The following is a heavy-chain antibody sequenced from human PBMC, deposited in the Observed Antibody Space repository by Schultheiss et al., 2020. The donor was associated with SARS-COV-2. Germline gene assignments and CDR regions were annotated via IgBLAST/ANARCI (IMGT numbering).Heavy chain of an antibody. CDR2: FDPEDGET. V-gene: IGHV1-24*01. J-gene: IGHJ6*02. CDR1: GYTLTELS. CDR3: ARDRGIAAAGTYYYYGMDV. Sequence: ASVKVSCKVSGYTLTELSMHWVRQAPGKGLEWMGGFDPEDGETIYAQKFQGRVTMTRNTSISTAYMELSSLRSEDTAVYYCARDRGIAAAGTYYYYGMDVWGQGTTVTVSS. D-gene: IGHD6-13*01.